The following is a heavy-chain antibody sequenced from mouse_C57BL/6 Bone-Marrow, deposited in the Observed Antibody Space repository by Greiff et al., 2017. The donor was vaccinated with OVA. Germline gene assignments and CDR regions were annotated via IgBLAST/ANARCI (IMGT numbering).Heavy chain of an antibody. V-gene: IGHV1-18*01. J-gene: IGHJ4*01. CDR1: GYTFPDYN. D-gene: IGHD1-1*01. CDR2: INPNNGGT. Sequence: VQLQQSGPELVKPGASVKIPCKASGYTFPDYNMDWVKQSHGKSLEWIGDINPNNGGTIYKQKFKGKATLTVDKYSCTAYMELRCLTSEYTAVYYCARISTFRYYAMDYRGQGTTVTVSS. CDR3: ARISTFRYYAMDY.